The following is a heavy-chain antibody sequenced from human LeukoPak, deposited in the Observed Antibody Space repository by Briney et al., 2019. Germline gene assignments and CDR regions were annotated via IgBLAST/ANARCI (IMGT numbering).Heavy chain of an antibody. J-gene: IGHJ4*02. CDR3: ARHVFYGGKVRYCDY. Sequence: PSETLCLTCTVSGGSIRRYFWNWIRQPPGKGLEWIGYIYGSGSTTYNPSLKSRVTISVDTSKNQFSLKLRSVTAADTAMYYCARHVFYGGKVRYCDYWGQGTLVTVSS. D-gene: IGHD4-23*01. V-gene: IGHV4-59*08. CDR1: GGSIRRYF. CDR2: IYGSGST.